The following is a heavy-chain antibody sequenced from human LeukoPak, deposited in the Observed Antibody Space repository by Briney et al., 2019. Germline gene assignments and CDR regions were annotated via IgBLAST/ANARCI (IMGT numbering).Heavy chain of an antibody. Sequence: QPGGSLRLSCAASGFTFSSFEMNWVRQAPGKGLEWVSYISSSSGTIYYADSVKGRFTISSDNAKNSLYLQMNSLRDEDTAVYYCAGIPAVGTLLVEYFHHWGQGTLVTVSS. D-gene: IGHD6-13*01. CDR1: GFTFSSFE. J-gene: IGHJ1*01. CDR3: AGIPAVGTLLVEYFHH. V-gene: IGHV3-48*03. CDR2: ISSSSGTI.